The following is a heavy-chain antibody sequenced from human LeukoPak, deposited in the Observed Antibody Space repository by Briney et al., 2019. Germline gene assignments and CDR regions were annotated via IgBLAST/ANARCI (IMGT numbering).Heavy chain of an antibody. D-gene: IGHD1-26*01. CDR3: ARLWDDYYYYYMDV. CDR2: IYHSGST. J-gene: IGHJ6*03. CDR1: GYSISGGYY. V-gene: IGHV4-38-2*01. Sequence: PSETLSLTGAVSGYSISGGYYWGWIRQPPGKGLEWIGSIYHSGSTYYNPSLKSRVTISVDTSKNQFSLKLSSVTAADTAVYYCARLWDDYYYYYMDVWGKGTTVTVSS.